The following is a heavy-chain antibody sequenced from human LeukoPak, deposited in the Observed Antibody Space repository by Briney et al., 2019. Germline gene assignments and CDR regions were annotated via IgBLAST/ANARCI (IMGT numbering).Heavy chain of an antibody. Sequence: SETLSLTCTVSGDSISSYYWSWIRQPPGKGLEWIGYIYTSGGTNYIPSLKGRVTISIDTSKNQFSLKLSSVTAADSAVYYCARGEGGSYSPSAYWGQGTLVTVSS. CDR3: ARGEGGSYSPSAY. V-gene: IGHV4-4*09. CDR2: IYTSGGT. CDR1: GDSISSYY. D-gene: IGHD1-26*01. J-gene: IGHJ4*02.